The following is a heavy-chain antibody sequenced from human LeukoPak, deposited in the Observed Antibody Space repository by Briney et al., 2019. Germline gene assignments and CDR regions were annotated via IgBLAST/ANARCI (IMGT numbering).Heavy chain of an antibody. CDR2: IYHSGGT. CDR1: GGSISNSDW. D-gene: IGHD3-22*01. J-gene: IGHJ4*02. CDR3: ASGGYDSSGYYKGVEDY. V-gene: IGHV4-4*02. Sequence: PSGTLSLTCAVSGGSISNSDWWSWVRQPPGKGLEWIGEIYHSGGTNYNPSLKSRVTISVDTSKNQFSLKLSSVTAADTAVYYCASGGYDSSGYYKGVEDYWGQGTLVTVSS.